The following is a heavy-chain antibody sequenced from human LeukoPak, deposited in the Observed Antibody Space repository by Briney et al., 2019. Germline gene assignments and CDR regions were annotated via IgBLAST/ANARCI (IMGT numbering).Heavy chain of an antibody. CDR2: INTNTGNP. CDR1: GYTFTSYG. Sequence: ASVKVSCKASGYTFTSYGMNWVRQAPGQGLEWMGWINTNTGNPTYAQGVTGQFVFSFATSVSTAYLQISSLKAEDTAVYYWATPSRQAVAATFDYWGQGTLITVSS. J-gene: IGHJ4*02. V-gene: IGHV7-4-1*02. D-gene: IGHD6-19*01. CDR3: ATPSRQAVAATFDY.